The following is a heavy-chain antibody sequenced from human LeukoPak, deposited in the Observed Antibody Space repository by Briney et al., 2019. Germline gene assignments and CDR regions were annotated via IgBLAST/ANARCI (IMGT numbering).Heavy chain of an antibody. J-gene: IGHJ4*02. CDR1: GFTFSSYG. Sequence: GGSLRLSCSASGFTFSSYGMHWVRQAPGEGLEGVAFIRDDGRNKYYADSVKGRFTISRENSKNTLYLQMNSLRAEDTAVYYCAKDQQREDYDILTGSDYWGQGTLVTVSS. V-gene: IGHV3-30*02. D-gene: IGHD3-9*01. CDR2: IRDDGRNK. CDR3: AKDQQREDYDILTGSDY.